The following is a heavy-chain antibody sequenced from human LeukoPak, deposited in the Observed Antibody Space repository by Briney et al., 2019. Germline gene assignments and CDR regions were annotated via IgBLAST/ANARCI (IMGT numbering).Heavy chain of an antibody. CDR1: GFTVSSNY. V-gene: IGHV3-53*01. CDR2: IYSGGST. Sequence: GGSLRLSCAASGFTVSSNYMSWVRQAPGKGLEWVSVIYSGGSTYYADSVKGRFTISRDNSKNTLYLQMNSLRAEDTAVYYCARGYCGGGSCYTYWGQGTLVTVSS. J-gene: IGHJ4*02. D-gene: IGHD2-15*01. CDR3: ARGYCGGGSCYTY.